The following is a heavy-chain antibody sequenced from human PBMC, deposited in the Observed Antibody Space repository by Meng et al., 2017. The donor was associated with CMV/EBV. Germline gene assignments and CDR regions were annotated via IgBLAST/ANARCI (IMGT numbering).Heavy chain of an antibody. CDR2: IYYSGST. D-gene: IGHD2-2*01. J-gene: IGHJ4*02. CDR1: GGSVSSGSYY. V-gene: IGHV4-61*01. CDR3: ARDDPVVPAATFFDY. Sequence: GSLRLSCTVSGGSVSSGSYYWSWIRQPPGKGLEWIGYIYYSGSTNYNPSLKSRVTISVDTSKNQFSLKLSSVTAADTAVYYCARDDPVVPAATFFDYWGQGTLVTVSS.